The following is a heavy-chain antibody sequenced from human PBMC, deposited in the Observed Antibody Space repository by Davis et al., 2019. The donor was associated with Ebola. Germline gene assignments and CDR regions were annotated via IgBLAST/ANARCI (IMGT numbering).Heavy chain of an antibody. D-gene: IGHD6-6*01. CDR1: GFTFSDYW. Sequence: GESLKISCTASGFTFSDYWMSWVRQASGKGLEWVGRIRSKANSYATAYAASVKGRFTISRDDSKNTAYLQMNSLKTEDTAVYYCTLNAQLVRGEDYWGQGTLVTVSS. CDR2: IRSKANSYAT. CDR3: TLNAQLVRGEDY. V-gene: IGHV3-73*01. J-gene: IGHJ4*02.